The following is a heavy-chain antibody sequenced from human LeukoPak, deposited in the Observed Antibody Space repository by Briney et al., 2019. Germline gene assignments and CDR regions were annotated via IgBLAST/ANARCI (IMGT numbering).Heavy chain of an antibody. CDR1: IYTFRSYN. D-gene: IGHD3-22*01. V-gene: IGHV3-21*01. CDR3: ARSDYYDSSGYFDY. CDR2: IIRSSSHI. Sequence: GGSLRLSCAPSIYTFRSYNMIWVRKAPGKGLEWVSSIIRSSSHIYYAGSVKDRVTISRDIAKNSLYLQMNRLRDEDTAVYYCARSDYYDSSGYFDYWGQGTLVTVSS. J-gene: IGHJ4*02.